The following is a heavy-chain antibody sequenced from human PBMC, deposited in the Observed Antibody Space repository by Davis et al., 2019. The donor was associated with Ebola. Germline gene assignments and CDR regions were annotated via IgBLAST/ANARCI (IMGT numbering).Heavy chain of an antibody. J-gene: IGHJ4*02. CDR1: GGSFSGYY. D-gene: IGHD1-1*01. CDR3: AREQLELTRGFEY. CDR2: INHSGST. Sequence: MPSETLSLTCAVYGGSFSGYYWSWIRQPPGKGLEWIGEINHSGSTNYNPSLKSRVTISVDTSKNQFSLKLSSVTAADTAVYYCAREQLELTRGFEYWGQGTLVTVSS. V-gene: IGHV4-34*01.